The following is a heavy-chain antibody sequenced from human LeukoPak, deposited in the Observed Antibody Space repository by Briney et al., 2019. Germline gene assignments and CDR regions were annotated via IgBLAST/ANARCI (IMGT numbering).Heavy chain of an antibody. CDR3: AREYCSGGSCYNAFDI. J-gene: IGHJ3*02. D-gene: IGHD2-15*01. CDR2: IWHDGSNK. CDR1: GFTFSSYG. V-gene: IGHV3-33*01. Sequence: PGGSLRLSCAASGFTFSSYGMHWVRQAPGKGLEWVAVIWHDGSNKYYADSVKGRFTISRDNSKNTLYLQMNSLRAEDTAVYYCAREYCSGGSCYNAFDIWGQGTMVTVSS.